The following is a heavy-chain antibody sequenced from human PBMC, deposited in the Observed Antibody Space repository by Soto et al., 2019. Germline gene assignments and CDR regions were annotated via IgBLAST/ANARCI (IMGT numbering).Heavy chain of an antibody. V-gene: IGHV3-21*01. CDR3: ARDPTAMFTLICEY. J-gene: IGHJ4*02. CDR2: ISSSGDYI. Sequence: EVQLVESGGGLVKPGGSLRLSCAASGFTFSGSAMNWVRQAPGKGLEWVSSISSSGDYIYYADSVKGRFTISRDNAKKSLLLQMNNLRAEDTAVYYCARDPTAMFTLICEYWGQGILVTVSS. D-gene: IGHD5-18*01. CDR1: GFTFSGSA.